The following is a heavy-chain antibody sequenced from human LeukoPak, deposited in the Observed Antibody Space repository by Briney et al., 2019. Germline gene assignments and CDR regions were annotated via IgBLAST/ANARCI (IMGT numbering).Heavy chain of an antibody. D-gene: IGHD3-16*01. Sequence: SETLSLTCSVSGGSISSGGYYWNWIRQHPGKGLESIGCIYYSGSTYYNPSLKSRVTISVDTSKNQFSLKLNSVTAADTAVYYCARFAPCYGTRYWGQGTLVTVSS. V-gene: IGHV4-31*03. CDR1: GGSISSGGYY. CDR2: IYYSGST. CDR3: ARFAPCYGTRY. J-gene: IGHJ4*02.